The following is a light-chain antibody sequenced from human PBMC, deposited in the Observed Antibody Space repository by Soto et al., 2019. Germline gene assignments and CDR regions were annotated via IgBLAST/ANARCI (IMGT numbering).Light chain of an antibody. V-gene: IGKV1-6*01. CDR1: QGIRSA. J-gene: IGKJ1*01. Sequence: ASQLTQAPASPSAAGGDRVTVTCRATQGIRSALGWYQQKPGKVPKLLIYAASTLQSGVPSRFSGSGSGTDFTLTISSLQPEDFATYYCLLDFSYFWAFGQGTKVDIK. CDR3: LLDFSYFWA. CDR2: AAS.